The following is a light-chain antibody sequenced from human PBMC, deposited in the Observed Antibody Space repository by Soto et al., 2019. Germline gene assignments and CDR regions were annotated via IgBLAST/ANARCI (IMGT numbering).Light chain of an antibody. Sequence: DTETTRSPSTLSPSVGDRGTNTCRASQSMNDWLAWYQQKPGEAPMRLICKSSNLQSGVPSRFSGSGSGTEFTLTISSLQPDDFPTYYCQHNASDSTFGQAPKVHTK. CDR1: QSMNDW. CDR3: QHNASDST. CDR2: KSS. J-gene: IGKJ1*01. V-gene: IGKV1-5*03.